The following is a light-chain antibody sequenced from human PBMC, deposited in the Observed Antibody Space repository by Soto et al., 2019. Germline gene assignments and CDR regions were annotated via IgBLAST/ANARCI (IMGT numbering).Light chain of an antibody. Sequence: EIVLTQSPGTLSLSPGERATLSCRASQSVSNNYLAWYQQKPGQAPRLLIYGASSRATGIPDRFTGSGSGTDFTLTISRLEPEDFAVYYCQQRSDWPPTFGQGTKVEIK. J-gene: IGKJ1*01. V-gene: IGKV3D-20*02. CDR1: QSVSNNY. CDR3: QQRSDWPPT. CDR2: GAS.